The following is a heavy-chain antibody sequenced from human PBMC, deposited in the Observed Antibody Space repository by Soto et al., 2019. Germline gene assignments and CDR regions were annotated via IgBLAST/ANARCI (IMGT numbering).Heavy chain of an antibody. CDR3: ARGRIIAAADWVYYYYGMDV. CDR2: MNPNSGNT. V-gene: IGHV1-8*01. CDR1: GYTFTSYD. Sequence: QVQLVQSGAEVKKPGASVKVSCKAYGYTFTSYDINWVRQATGQGLEWMGWMNPNSGNTGYAQKFQGRVTMTRNTSISTAYMELSSLRSEDTAVYYCARGRIIAAADWVYYYYGMDVWGQGTTVTVSS. D-gene: IGHD6-13*01. J-gene: IGHJ6*02.